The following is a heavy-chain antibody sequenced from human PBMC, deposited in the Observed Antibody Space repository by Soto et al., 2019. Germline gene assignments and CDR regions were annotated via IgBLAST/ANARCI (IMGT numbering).Heavy chain of an antibody. Sequence: QVQLVESGGGVVQPGRSLRLSCAASGFTFSSYGMHWVRQAPGKGLEWVAVIWYDGSNKYYADSVKGRFTISRDNSKNTLYLQMNSLRAEDTAVYYCARGPKYRSSSGEFDPWGQGTLVTVSS. CDR2: IWYDGSNK. CDR1: GFTFSSYG. D-gene: IGHD6-6*01. CDR3: ARGPKYRSSSGEFDP. V-gene: IGHV3-33*01. J-gene: IGHJ5*02.